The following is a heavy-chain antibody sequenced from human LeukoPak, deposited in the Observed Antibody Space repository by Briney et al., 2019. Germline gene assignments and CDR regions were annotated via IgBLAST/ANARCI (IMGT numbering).Heavy chain of an antibody. CDR1: GFTFSSYS. CDR3: AKDRGYSYGPITFYFDY. Sequence: AGGSLRLSCAASGFTFSSYSMNWVRQAPGKGLEWVSSISSSSSYIYYADSVKGRFTISRDNAKNSLYLQMNSLRAEDTALYYCAKDRGYSYGPITFYFDYWGQGTLVTVSS. D-gene: IGHD5-18*01. J-gene: IGHJ4*02. CDR2: ISSSSSYI. V-gene: IGHV3-21*04.